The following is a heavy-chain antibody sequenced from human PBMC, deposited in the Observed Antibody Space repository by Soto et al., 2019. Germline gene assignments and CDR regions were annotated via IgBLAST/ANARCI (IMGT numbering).Heavy chain of an antibody. D-gene: IGHD3-10*01. CDR3: TGDYGSGSYSFDA. V-gene: IGHV4-59*01. CDR2: VYNSGGT. Sequence: SETLSLTCTVSGGPFSSYSWSWIRQPPGRGLEWIGYVYNSGGTTYNPSVKSRLTMSIDTSKNQISLKLSSVTAADTAIYYCTGDYGSGSYSFDAWGQGTPAPVSS. J-gene: IGHJ4*02. CDR1: GGPFSSYS.